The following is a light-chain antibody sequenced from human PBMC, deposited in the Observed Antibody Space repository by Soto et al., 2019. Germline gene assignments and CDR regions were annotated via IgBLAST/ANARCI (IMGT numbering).Light chain of an antibody. CDR3: SSYASSGTLEV. J-gene: IGLJ1*01. CDR2: DVS. CDR1: SSDVGGYDY. Sequence: QSALTQPASVSGSPGQSITISCTGTSSDVGGYDYVCWYQHHPGKAPKLMIYDVSRRPSGVSNRSSGSKSGNTASLTISGLQAEDEADYYCSSYASSGTLEVFGTGTKVTVL. V-gene: IGLV2-14*03.